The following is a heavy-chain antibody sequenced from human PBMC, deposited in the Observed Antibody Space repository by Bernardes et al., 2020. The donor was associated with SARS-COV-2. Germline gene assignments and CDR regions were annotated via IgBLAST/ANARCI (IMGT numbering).Heavy chain of an antibody. J-gene: IGHJ4*02. CDR2: IYRGGST. CDR3: ASRMATSWGFDY. V-gene: IGHV3-66*02. Sequence: GGSLRLSCAASGFTVSSNYMGWVRKAPGKGLEWVSVIYRGGSTYYADSVKGRFSISRDNSKNTLFLQMNSLRVDDTAVYYCASRMATSWGFDYWGQGTLVTVSS. CDR1: GFTVSSNY. D-gene: IGHD3-16*01.